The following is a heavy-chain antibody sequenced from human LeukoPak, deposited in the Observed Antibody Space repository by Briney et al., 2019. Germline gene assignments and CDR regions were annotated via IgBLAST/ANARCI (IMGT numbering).Heavy chain of an antibody. CDR1: GYTFTGYY. CDR3: ARDQDSSGPNYYYYMDV. CDR2: INPNSGGT. J-gene: IGHJ6*03. V-gene: IGHV1-2*02. D-gene: IGHD3-22*01. Sequence: ASVKVSCKASGYTFTGYYMHWVRQAPGQGLEWMGWINPNSGGTNYAQKFQGRVTMTRATSISTAYMELSRLRSDDTAVYYCARDQDSSGPNYYYYMDVWGKGTTVTISS.